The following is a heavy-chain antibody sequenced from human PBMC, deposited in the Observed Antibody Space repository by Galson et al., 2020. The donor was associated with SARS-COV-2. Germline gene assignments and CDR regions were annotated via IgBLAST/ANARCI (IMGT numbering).Heavy chain of an antibody. CDR2: IWYDGSNK. V-gene: IGHV3-33*01. CDR3: ARDLPFDYGGKSGLKDY. Sequence: QLGESLKISCAASGFTFSSYGMHWVRQAPGKGLEWVAVIWYDGSNKYYADSVKGRFTISRDNSKNTLYLQMNSLRAEDTAVYYCARDLPFDYGGKSGLKDYWGQGTLVTVSS. D-gene: IGHD4-17*01. CDR1: GFTFSSYG. J-gene: IGHJ4*02.